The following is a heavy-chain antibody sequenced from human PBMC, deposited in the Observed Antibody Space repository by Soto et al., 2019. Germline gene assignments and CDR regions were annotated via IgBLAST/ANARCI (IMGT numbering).Heavy chain of an antibody. D-gene: IGHD2-8*01. CDR3: AHTSEMSPTNCTNGVCYGGFDY. CDR2: IYWDDDK. Sequence: SGPTLVKPTQTLTLTCTFSGFSLSTSGVGVGWIRQPPGKALEWLALIYWDDDKRYSPSLKSRLTITKDTSKNQVVLTMTNMDPVDTATYYCAHTSEMSPTNCTNGVCYGGFDYWGQGTLVTVSS. V-gene: IGHV2-5*02. CDR1: GFSLSTSGVG. J-gene: IGHJ4*02.